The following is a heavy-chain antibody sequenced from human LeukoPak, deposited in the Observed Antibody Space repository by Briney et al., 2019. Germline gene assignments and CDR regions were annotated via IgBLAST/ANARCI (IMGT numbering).Heavy chain of an antibody. J-gene: IGHJ3*02. CDR1: GFTVSTNY. CDR3: ARAGYYGSGHAFDI. D-gene: IGHD3-10*01. CDR2: IKQDGSEK. V-gene: IGHV3-7*04. Sequence: GGSLRLSCAASGFTVSTNYMSWVRQAPGKGLEWVANIKQDGSEKYYVDSVKGRFTISRDNAKNSLYLQMNSLRAEDTAVYYCARAGYYGSGHAFDIWGQGTMVTVSS.